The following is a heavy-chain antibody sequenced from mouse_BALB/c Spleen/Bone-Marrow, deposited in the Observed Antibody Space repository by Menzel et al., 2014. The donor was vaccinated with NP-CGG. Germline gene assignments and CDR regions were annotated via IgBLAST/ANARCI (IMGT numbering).Heavy chain of an antibody. CDR3: ARWGKLGRGYYDV. CDR1: GFNIKDTY. CDR2: IDPANGNT. D-gene: IGHD4-1*01. J-gene: IGHJ1*01. V-gene: IGHV14-3*02. Sequence: VQLQQSGAALVKPGASVKLSCTASGFNIKDTYMHWVKQRPEQDLEWIGRIDPANGNTKYDPKFQGKATITADTSSNTAYLQLSSLTSEDTAVYYCARWGKLGRGYYDVWGAGTTVNVTA.